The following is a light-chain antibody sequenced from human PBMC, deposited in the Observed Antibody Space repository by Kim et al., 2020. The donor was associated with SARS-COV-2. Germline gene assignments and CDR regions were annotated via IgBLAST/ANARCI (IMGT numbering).Light chain of an antibody. V-gene: IGLV3-21*02. Sequence: SYELTQPPAVSVAPGETATITCGGKNIVTKSVHWYQQKPGQAPVMVISDDKDRTSGIPERFSGSNAESTANLTISRVEAGDEGDYYCQVWDRNNNHLLFGGGTQLTVL. J-gene: IGLJ2*01. CDR2: DDK. CDR1: NIVTKS. CDR3: QVWDRNNNHLL.